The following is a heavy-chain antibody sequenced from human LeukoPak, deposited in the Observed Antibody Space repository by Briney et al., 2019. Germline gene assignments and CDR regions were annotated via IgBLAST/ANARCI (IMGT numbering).Heavy chain of an antibody. CDR2: IYTGGYT. D-gene: IGHD6-19*01. CDR1: GFSVSSNY. Sequence: GGSLRLSCAASGFSVSSNYMSWVRQAPGKGLEWVSVIYTGGYTYYADFVKGRFVISRDDSKNTVYLQMNSLRAGDTAVYYCARDGVSVSATGWGQGTLVTVSS. J-gene: IGHJ4*02. V-gene: IGHV3-66*01. CDR3: ARDGVSVSATG.